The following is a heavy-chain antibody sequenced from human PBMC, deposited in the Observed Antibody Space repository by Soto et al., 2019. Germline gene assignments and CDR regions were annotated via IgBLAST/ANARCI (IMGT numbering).Heavy chain of an antibody. CDR1: GFTFSDTL. CDR3: AGDIVSVGPRANDDFEL. V-gene: IGHV1-3*01. J-gene: IGHJ3*01. CDR2: INPANGNT. Sequence: QVQLVQSGAELKKPGASVNISCQASGFTFSDTLRTWVSQGPGQRLEWMGWINPANGNTRYSESFQGRGTSCSLSAASTAHVALSDLKSEDTAVEYCAGDIVSVGPRANDDFELWGQGTMITVSS. D-gene: IGHD1-26*01.